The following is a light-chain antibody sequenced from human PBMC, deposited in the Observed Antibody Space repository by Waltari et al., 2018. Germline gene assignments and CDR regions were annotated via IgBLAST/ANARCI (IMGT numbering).Light chain of an antibody. CDR1: QSISSW. CDR3: QQYNTNSPWT. Sequence: DIQMTQSPSTLSASVGDRVTITCRASQSISSWLAWYQQKPGKAPKHLVYKASTFGRGVRSRFSGSGAGTEFTLTISSLQPDDFATYYCQQYNTNSPWTFGQGTKVEIK. CDR2: KAS. V-gene: IGKV1-5*03. J-gene: IGKJ1*01.